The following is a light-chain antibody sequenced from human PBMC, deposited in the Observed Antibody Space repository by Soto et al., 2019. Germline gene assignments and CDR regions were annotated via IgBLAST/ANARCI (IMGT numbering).Light chain of an antibody. Sequence: IQMPQSPSTLSGSVGDRVTITCLASQTISSWLAWYQQKPGKAPKLLIYKASTLKSGVPSRFSGSGSGTEFTLTISSLQPDDFATYYCQQYHRSSITFGQGTRLEIK. V-gene: IGKV1-5*03. CDR3: QQYHRSSIT. CDR2: KAS. CDR1: QTISSW. J-gene: IGKJ5*01.